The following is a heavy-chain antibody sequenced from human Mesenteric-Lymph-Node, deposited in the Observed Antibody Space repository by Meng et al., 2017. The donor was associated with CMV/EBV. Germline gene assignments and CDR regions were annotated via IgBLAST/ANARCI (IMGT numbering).Heavy chain of an antibody. CDR3: ASGSSGYYSPDY. D-gene: IGHD3-22*01. CDR1: GGSFNDYY. CDR2: IYYSGST. V-gene: IGHV4-34*01. J-gene: IGHJ4*02. Sequence: SQTLSLTCAVYGGSFNDYYWGWIRQPPGKGLEWIGSIYYSGSTYYNPSLKSRVTISVDTSKNQFSLKLSSVTAADTAVYYCASGSSGYYSPDYWGQGTLVTVSS.